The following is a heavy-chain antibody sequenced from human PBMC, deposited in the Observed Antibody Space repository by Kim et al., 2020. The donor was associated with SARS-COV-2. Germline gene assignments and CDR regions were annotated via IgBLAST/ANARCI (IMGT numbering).Heavy chain of an antibody. CDR2: TSEDNGNT. D-gene: IGHD3-10*01. CDR1: GYDFSSYG. J-gene: IGHJ4*02. Sequence: ASVKVSCKASGYDFSSYGISWVRRAPGQGLEWMGWTSEDNGNTNYAQNFQGRLTMTTDTSTTTAYMELKSLRSDDTAVYFCARDPSYGSGNYRRTGDVEFWGQGTLVTVSS. CDR3: ARDPSYGSGNYRRTGDVEF. V-gene: IGHV1-18*01.